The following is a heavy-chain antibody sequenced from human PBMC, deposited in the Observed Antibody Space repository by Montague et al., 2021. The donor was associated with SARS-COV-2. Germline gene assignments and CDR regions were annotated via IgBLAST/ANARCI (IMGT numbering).Heavy chain of an antibody. CDR2: IYYSGSI. V-gene: IGHV4-59*08. J-gene: IGHJ3*02. Sequence: SETLSLTCTVSGGSISSYYWSWIRQPPGKGLEWIGYIYYSGSIDYNPSLKSRVTISVDTSKNQFSLKLSSVTAADTAVYYCARRGRKLLPVATTIGGFDIWGQGTMVTVSS. D-gene: IGHD5-12*01. CDR1: GGSISSYY. CDR3: ARRGRKLLPVATTIGGFDI.